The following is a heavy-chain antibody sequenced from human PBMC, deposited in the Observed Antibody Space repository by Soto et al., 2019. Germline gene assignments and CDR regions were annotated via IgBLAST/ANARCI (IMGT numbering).Heavy chain of an antibody. CDR1: GDSVSSNSAA. D-gene: IGHD2-2*01. CDR3: ARDPYDIVVVPAAIGGYYYYYGMDV. J-gene: IGHJ6*02. V-gene: IGHV6-1*01. Sequence: SQTLSLTCAISGDSVSSNSAAWNWIRQSPSRGLEWLGRTYYRSKWYNDYAVSVKSRITINPDTSKNQFSLQLNSVTPEDTAVYYCARDPYDIVVVPAAIGGYYYYYGMDVWGQRTTDTVSS. CDR2: TYYRSKWYN.